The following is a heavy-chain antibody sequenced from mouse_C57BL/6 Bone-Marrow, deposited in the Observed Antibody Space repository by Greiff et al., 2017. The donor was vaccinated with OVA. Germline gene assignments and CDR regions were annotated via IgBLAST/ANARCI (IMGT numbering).Heavy chain of an antibody. Sequence: VQLQQPGAELVKPGASVKLSCKASGYTFTSYWMQWVKQRPGQGLEWIGEIDPSDSYTNYNQKFKGKATLTVDTSSSTAYMQLSSLTSEDSAVYYCAREGVSYYAMDYWGQGTSVTVSS. V-gene: IGHV1-50*01. J-gene: IGHJ4*01. CDR2: IDPSDSYT. CDR1: GYTFTSYW. CDR3: AREGVSYYAMDY.